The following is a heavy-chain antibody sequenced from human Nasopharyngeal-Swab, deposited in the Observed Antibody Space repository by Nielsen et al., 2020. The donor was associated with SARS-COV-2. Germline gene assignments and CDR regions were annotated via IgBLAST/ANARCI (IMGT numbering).Heavy chain of an antibody. J-gene: IGHJ5*02. CDR1: GFTFSDYY. Sequence: GVSLKISYAASGFTFSDYYMSWIRQAPGKGLEWVSYISSSSSYTNYADSVKGRFTISRDNAKNSLYLQMNSLRAEDTAVYYCARGTATGWFDPWGQGTLVTVSS. V-gene: IGHV3-11*05. CDR3: ARGTATGWFDP. D-gene: IGHD4-17*01. CDR2: ISSSSSYT.